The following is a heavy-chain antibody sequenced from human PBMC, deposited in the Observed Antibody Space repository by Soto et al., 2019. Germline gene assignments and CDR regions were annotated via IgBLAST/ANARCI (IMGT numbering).Heavy chain of an antibody. CDR2: IKQDGSEK. Sequence: PGGSLRLSCAASGFTFSSYWMSWVRQAPGKGLEWVANIKQDGSEKYYVDSVKGRFTISRDNAKNSLYLQMNSLRAEDTAVYYCARDDFFSGWLAYFQHWGQGTLVTVSS. CDR3: ARDDFFSGWLAYFQH. J-gene: IGHJ1*01. D-gene: IGHD3-3*01. CDR1: GFTFSSYW. V-gene: IGHV3-7*01.